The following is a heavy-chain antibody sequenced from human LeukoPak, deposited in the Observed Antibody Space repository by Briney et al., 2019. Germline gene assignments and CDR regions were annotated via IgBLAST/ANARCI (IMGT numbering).Heavy chain of an antibody. Sequence: SETLSLTCTVSGGSINNSSYYWSWVRQPAGTGLEWIGRIYTSGSTNYNPSLKSRVTISVDTSKNQFSLKLSSVTAADTAVYYCARVNYYYMDVWGKGTTVTISS. V-gene: IGHV4-61*02. CDR1: GGSINNSSYY. CDR3: ARVNYYYMDV. J-gene: IGHJ6*03. CDR2: IYTSGST.